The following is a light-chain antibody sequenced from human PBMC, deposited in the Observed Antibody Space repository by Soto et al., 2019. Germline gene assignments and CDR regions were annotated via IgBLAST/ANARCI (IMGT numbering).Light chain of an antibody. CDR3: QQRNNWPPIT. J-gene: IGKJ5*01. Sequence: EIVLTQSPATLSLSPGERATLSCRASQSVNYYLAWYQRKPGQAPRLLIYDASNRATGIPARFSGSGSGTDFTLTISSLGPEDFAFYYCQQRNNWPPITFGQGTRLEIK. CDR2: DAS. CDR1: QSVNYY. V-gene: IGKV3-11*01.